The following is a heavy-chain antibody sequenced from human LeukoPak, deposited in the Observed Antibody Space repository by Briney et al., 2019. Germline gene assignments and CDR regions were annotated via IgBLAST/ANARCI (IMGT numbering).Heavy chain of an antibody. CDR3: GKDILGYCSGGSCLGPFDY. J-gene: IGHJ4*02. CDR2: IRYDGSNK. Sequence: TGGSLRLSCAASGFTFSSYGMHWVRQAPGKGLGWVAFIRYDGSNKYYADSVKGRFTISRDNSKNTLYLLMNSLRAEDTAVYYCGKDILGYCSGGSCLGPFDYWGQGTLVTVSS. D-gene: IGHD2-15*01. V-gene: IGHV3-30*02. CDR1: GFTFSSYG.